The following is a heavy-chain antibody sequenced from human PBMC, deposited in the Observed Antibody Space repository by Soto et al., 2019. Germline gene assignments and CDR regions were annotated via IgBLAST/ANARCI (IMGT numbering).Heavy chain of an antibody. CDR3: ARDLDGMDV. V-gene: IGHV3-53*01. J-gene: IGHJ6*02. Sequence: TGGSLRLSCAASGFNVSTNYMTWVRQAPGKGLEWVSVMYTGGSTCYAASVKGRFTISRDNFKNTVYLQMNSLRVEDTAMYYCARDLDGMDVWGQGTTVTVSS. CDR1: GFNVSTNY. CDR2: MYTGGST.